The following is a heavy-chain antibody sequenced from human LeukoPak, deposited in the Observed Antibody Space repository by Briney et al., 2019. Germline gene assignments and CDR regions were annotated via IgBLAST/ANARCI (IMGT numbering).Heavy chain of an antibody. CDR1: GFTFSSYG. V-gene: IGHV3-30*03. Sequence: GGSLRLSCAGSGFTFSSYGMHWVRQAPGKGLEWVAVISYDGSNKYYADSVKGRFTISRDNSKNTLYLQMNSLRAEDTAVYYCARDLGYCSGSTCYVGYFDYWGQGTQVTVSS. CDR3: ARDLGYCSGSTCYVGYFDY. CDR2: ISYDGSNK. D-gene: IGHD2-15*01. J-gene: IGHJ4*02.